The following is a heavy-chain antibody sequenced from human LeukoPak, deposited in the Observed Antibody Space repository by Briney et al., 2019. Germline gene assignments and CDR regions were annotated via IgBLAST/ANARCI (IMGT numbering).Heavy chain of an antibody. V-gene: IGHV3-21*01. D-gene: IGHD6-6*01. CDR1: GFTFSSYS. J-gene: IGHJ4*02. CDR3: AREDYGSSPPDY. CDR2: ISSSSSYI. Sequence: PGGSLRLSCAASGFTFSSYSMNWVRQAPGKGLEWVSSISSSSSYIYYADSVKGRFTISRDNAKNSLYLQMNSMRAEDTAVYYCAREDYGSSPPDYWGRGTLVTVSS.